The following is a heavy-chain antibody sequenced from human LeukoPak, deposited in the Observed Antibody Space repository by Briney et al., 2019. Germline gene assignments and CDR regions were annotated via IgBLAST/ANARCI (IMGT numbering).Heavy chain of an antibody. D-gene: IGHD1-26*01. Sequence: ASVKVSCKASGYTFTSYGISWVRQAPGQGLEWMGWISAYNGNTNYAQKLQGRVTMTRDMSTSIVYMELSSLRSEDTAVYYCARWSGSYYGPWGQGTLVTVSS. V-gene: IGHV1-18*01. CDR3: ARWSGSYYGP. J-gene: IGHJ5*02. CDR1: GYTFTSYG. CDR2: ISAYNGNT.